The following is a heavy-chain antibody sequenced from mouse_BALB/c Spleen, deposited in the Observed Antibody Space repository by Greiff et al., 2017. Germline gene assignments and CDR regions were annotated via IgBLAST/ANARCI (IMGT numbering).Heavy chain of an antibody. V-gene: IGHV2-2*02. Sequence: VKLQESGPGLVQPSQSLSITCTVSGFSLTSYGVHWVRQSPGKGLEWLGVIWSGGSTDYNAAFISRLSISKDNSKSQVFFTMSSLQANDTAIYCCARMVFAYWGQGTLVTVSA. CDR1: GFSLTSYG. CDR2: IWSGGST. CDR3: ARMVFAY. J-gene: IGHJ3*01.